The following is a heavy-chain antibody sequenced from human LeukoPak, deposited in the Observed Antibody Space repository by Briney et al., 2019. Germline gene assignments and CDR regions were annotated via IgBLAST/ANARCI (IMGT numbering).Heavy chain of an antibody. CDR2: IYHSGST. V-gene: IGHV4-4*02. J-gene: IGHJ4*02. CDR1: GGSISSSNW. CDR3: ASLNHLNYYDSSGYYLNY. Sequence: PSGTLSLTCAVSGGSISSSNWWSWVRQPPGKGLEWIGEIYHSGSTNYNPSLKSRVTISVDKSKNQFSLKLSSVTAADTAVYYCASLNHLNYYDSSGYYLNYWGQGTLVTVSS. D-gene: IGHD3-22*01.